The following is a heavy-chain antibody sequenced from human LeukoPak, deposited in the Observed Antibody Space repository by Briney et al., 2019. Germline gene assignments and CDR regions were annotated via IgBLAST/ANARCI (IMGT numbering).Heavy chain of an antibody. J-gene: IGHJ4*02. D-gene: IGHD3-10*01. V-gene: IGHV1-69*13. CDR3: ARDSEVRRNLWHY. Sequence: SVKVSCKASGGTFSNYAISWVRQAPGQGLEWMGGIIPIFGTPNYAQKFQGRVTITADESTSTVYMALSSLRSEDTALYYCARDSEVRRNLWHYWGQGTLVTVSS. CDR2: IIPIFGTP. CDR1: GGTFSNYA.